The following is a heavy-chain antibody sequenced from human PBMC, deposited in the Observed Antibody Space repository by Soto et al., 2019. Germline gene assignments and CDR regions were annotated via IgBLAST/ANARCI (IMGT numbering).Heavy chain of an antibody. V-gene: IGHV1-69*02. CDR1: GGTFSSYT. CDR2: IIPILGIA. D-gene: IGHD6-13*01. Sequence: QVQLVQSGAEVKKPGSSVKVSCKASGGTFSSYTISWVRQAPGQGLEWMGRIIPILGIANYAQKFQGRVTITADKSTSTAYMELSGLRSEDTAVYYCASIGIAAAGRNFDSWGQGTLVTVSS. CDR3: ASIGIAAAGRNFDS. J-gene: IGHJ4*02.